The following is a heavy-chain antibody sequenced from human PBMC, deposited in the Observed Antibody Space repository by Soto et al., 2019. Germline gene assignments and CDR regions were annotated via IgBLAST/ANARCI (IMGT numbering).Heavy chain of an antibody. CDR2: IYYSGST. D-gene: IGHD3-22*01. CDR3: ARYSAQARYYDSSGRPSYYFDY. Sequence: PSETLSLTCSVSGGSISSYYWSWIRQPPGKGLEWIGYIYYSGSTNYNPSLKSRVTISVDTSKNQFSLKLSSVTAADTAVYYCARYSAQARYYDSSGRPSYYFDYWGQGTLVTVSS. J-gene: IGHJ4*02. CDR1: GGSISSYY. V-gene: IGHV4-59*01.